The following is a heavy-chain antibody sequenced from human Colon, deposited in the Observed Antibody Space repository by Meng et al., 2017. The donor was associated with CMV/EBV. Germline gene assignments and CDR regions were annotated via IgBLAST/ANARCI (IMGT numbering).Heavy chain of an antibody. CDR1: GFNLSNYG. J-gene: IGHJ5*02. CDR3: ARWTGWFDP. V-gene: IGHV3-30*03. CDR2: ISHEGSED. D-gene: IGHD3/OR15-3a*01. Sequence: LRLSCAASGFNLSNYGIHWVRQAPGKGLEWLALISHEGSEDYYADSVKGRFTMSRDNSKNTVHLQMNSLRPDDTAVYYCARWTGWFDPWGQGTLVTVSS.